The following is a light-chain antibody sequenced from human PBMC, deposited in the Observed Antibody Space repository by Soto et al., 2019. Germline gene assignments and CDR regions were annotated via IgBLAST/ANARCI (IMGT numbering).Light chain of an antibody. Sequence: QSVLTQPASLSGSPGQSITISCTGTSSDVGGYNYVSWYQQHPGKAPKLMIYEVSNRPSGVSNRFSGSKSGNTASLTISGLQAEDEADYYCSSYTSISTPSHVVGTGTKVTV. J-gene: IGLJ1*01. V-gene: IGLV2-14*01. CDR1: SSDVGGYNY. CDR3: SSYTSISTPSHV. CDR2: EVS.